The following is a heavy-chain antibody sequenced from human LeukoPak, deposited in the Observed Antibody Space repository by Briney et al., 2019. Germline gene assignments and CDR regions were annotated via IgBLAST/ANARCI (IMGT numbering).Heavy chain of an antibody. CDR3: ASASRNLQGAFDI. J-gene: IGHJ3*02. Sequence: PGGSLRLSCAASGFTFSSYSMNWVRQAPGKGLEWVSSISSSSSYIYYADSVKGRFTISRDNAKNSLYLQMNSLRAEDTAVYYCASASRNLQGAFDIWGQGTMVTVSS. D-gene: IGHD1-14*01. CDR2: ISSSSSYI. CDR1: GFTFSSYS. V-gene: IGHV3-21*01.